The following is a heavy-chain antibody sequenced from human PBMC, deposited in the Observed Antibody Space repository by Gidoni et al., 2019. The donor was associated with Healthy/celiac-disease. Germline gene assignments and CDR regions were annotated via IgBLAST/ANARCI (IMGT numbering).Heavy chain of an antibody. J-gene: IGHJ5*02. CDR1: GFTFSSYS. CDR3: ARVGEQWQVQGLGWFDP. Sequence: EVQLVESGGGLVKPGGSLRRSCAASGFTFSSYSMNWVRQAPGKGLEWVSSISSSSSYISYADSVKGRFTISRDNAKNSLYLQMNSLRAEDTAVYYCARVGEQWQVQGLGWFDPWGQGTLVTVSS. V-gene: IGHV3-21*01. D-gene: IGHD6-19*01. CDR2: ISSSSSYI.